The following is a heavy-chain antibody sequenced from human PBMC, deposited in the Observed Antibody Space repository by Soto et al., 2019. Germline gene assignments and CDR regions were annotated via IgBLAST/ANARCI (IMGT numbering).Heavy chain of an antibody. Sequence: PSETLSLTCTVSSGSISSYYWSWIRQPPGKGLEWIGYIHYTGNTNSNPSLKGRVTLSIDPSWNQFSLKLRSVTAADTAVYYCAAGDYLTXFSYREIKWFDPWGQGTLVTVSS. V-gene: IGHV4-59*01. J-gene: IGHJ5*02. CDR1: SGSISSYY. D-gene: IGHD3-9*01. CDR3: AAGDYLTXFSYREIKWFDP. CDR2: IHYTGNT.